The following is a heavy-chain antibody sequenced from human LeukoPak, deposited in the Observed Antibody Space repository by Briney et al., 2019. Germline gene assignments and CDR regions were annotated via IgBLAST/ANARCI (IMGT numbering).Heavy chain of an antibody. Sequence: GGSLRLSCAASGFTFSDYYMSWIRQAPGKGLEWVSYISSSSSTIYCADSVRGRFTISRDNAKNSLYLQMNSLRAEDTAVYYCARDYKPAASRYCSGGSCYKYYYGMDVWGQGTTVTVSS. V-gene: IGHV3-11*04. CDR3: ARDYKPAASRYCSGGSCYKYYYGMDV. J-gene: IGHJ6*02. D-gene: IGHD2-15*01. CDR2: ISSSSSTI. CDR1: GFTFSDYY.